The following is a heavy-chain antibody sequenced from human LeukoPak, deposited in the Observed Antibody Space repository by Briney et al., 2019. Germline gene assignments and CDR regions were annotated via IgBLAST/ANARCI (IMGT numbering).Heavy chain of an antibody. J-gene: IGHJ3*02. CDR2: INHSGST. CDR3: ARGAPMVRGVILLRYFDI. Sequence: SETLSLTCAVYGGSFSGYYWSWIRQPPGKGLEWIGEINHSGSTNYNPSLKSRVTISVDTSKNQFSLKLSSVTAADTAVYYCARGAPMVRGVILLRYFDIWGQGTMVTVSS. CDR1: GGSFSGYY. V-gene: IGHV4-34*01. D-gene: IGHD3-10*01.